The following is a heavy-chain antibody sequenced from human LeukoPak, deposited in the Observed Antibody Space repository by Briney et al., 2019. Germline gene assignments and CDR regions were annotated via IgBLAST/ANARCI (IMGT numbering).Heavy chain of an antibody. Sequence: GGSLRLSCAASGFTFSNYWMTWVRQAPGKGLEWVANIRQYGSEKYYVDSVKGRFTISRDNAKNSLYLQMNSLRAEDTAVYYCARDLNDYGGYWGQGTLVTVSS. V-gene: IGHV3-7*03. J-gene: IGHJ4*02. CDR2: IRQYGSEK. CDR3: ARDLNDYGGY. CDR1: GFTFSNYW.